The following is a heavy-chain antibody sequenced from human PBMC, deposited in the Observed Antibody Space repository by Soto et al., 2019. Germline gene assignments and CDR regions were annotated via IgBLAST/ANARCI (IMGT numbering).Heavy chain of an antibody. CDR2: ISAYNGNT. V-gene: IGHV1-18*01. CDR3: ARDGADGSGSYYGHYYYGMDV. J-gene: IGHJ6*02. CDR1: GYTFTSYG. Sequence: GASVKVSCKASGYTFTSYGISWVRQAPGQGLEWMGWISAYNGNTNYAQKLQGRVTMTTDTSTSTAYMELRSLRSDDTAVYYCARDGADGSGSYYGHYYYGMDVWGQGTTVTVSS. D-gene: IGHD3-10*01.